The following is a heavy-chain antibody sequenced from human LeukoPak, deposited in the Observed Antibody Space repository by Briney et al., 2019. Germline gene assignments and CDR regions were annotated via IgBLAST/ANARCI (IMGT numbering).Heavy chain of an antibody. V-gene: IGHV3-48*04. CDR1: GFTFSTYP. J-gene: IGHJ4*02. Sequence: GGSLRLSCAASGFTFSTYPMNWVRQAPGKGLEWVSYISSRSSTIYYADSVKGRFTISRDNAKNSLYLQMNSLRAEDTAVYYCARGSGSYSCFDYWGQGTLVTVSS. CDR3: ARGSGSYSCFDY. CDR2: ISSRSSTI. D-gene: IGHD1-26*01.